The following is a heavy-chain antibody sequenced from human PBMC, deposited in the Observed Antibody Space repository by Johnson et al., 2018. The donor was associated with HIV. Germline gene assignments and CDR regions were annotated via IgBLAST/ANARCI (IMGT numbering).Heavy chain of an antibody. CDR2: ISYDGSNK. J-gene: IGHJ3*02. Sequence: QVQLVESGGGLIQPGGSLRLSCAASGFTVSSNYMSWVRQAPGKGLEWVAIISYDGSNKNYADSVKGRFIVSRDNSKNTLFLQMNGLRAEDTAVYYCAREGRTGPDTFDIWGQGTMLTVSS. CDR1: GFTVSSNY. CDR3: AREGRTGPDTFDI. V-gene: IGHV3-30*03.